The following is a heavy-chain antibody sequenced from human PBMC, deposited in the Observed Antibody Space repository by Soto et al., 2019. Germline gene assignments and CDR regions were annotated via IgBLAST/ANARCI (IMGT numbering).Heavy chain of an antibody. Sequence: QAQLVESGGGVVQPGTSLRLTCAGSGFTFSRNGMHWVRQAPGKGLEWVALVSYDGSQKYYVDSVKGRFTISRDNSENTLYLQMNSLRPEDTAVYYCARWVGGSMSDNSGKYDSWGQGTLVTVSS. CDR1: GFTFSRNG. V-gene: IGHV3-30*03. D-gene: IGHD3-22*01. CDR3: ARWVGGSMSDNSGKYDS. J-gene: IGHJ5*01. CDR2: VSYDGSQK.